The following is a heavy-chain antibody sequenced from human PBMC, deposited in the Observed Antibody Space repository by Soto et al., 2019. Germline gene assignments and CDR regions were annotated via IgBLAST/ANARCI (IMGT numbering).Heavy chain of an antibody. D-gene: IGHD6-13*01. CDR1: GFSLSTSGVG. V-gene: IGHV2-5*02. CDR3: AHTPGYSSSWGNFDY. CDR2: IYWDDDK. Sequence: QITLKESGPTLVKPTQTLTLTCTFSGFSLSTSGVGVGWIRQPPGKALEWLALIYWDDDKRYSPSLKSRLTITKDTSKNQVVLTMTKMDPVDTATYYCAHTPGYSSSWGNFDYWGQGTLVTVSS. J-gene: IGHJ4*02.